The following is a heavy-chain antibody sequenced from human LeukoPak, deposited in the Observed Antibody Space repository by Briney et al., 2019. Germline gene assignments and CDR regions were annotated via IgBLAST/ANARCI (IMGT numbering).Heavy chain of an antibody. V-gene: IGHV3-30*02. CDR2: IRHDGNKK. Sequence: GGSLRLSCGASGFTFSDYGMHWVRQAPGKGLEWVAFIRHDGNKKYLPDSMKGRFTISRDNAQNSLYLQMNSLRAEDTAIYYCVRDRGTYRPIDYWGQGTLVTVSS. D-gene: IGHD1-26*01. CDR1: GFTFSDYG. J-gene: IGHJ4*02. CDR3: VRDRGTYRPIDY.